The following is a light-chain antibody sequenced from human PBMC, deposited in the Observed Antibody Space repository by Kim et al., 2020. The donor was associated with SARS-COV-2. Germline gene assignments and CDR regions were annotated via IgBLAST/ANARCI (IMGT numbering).Light chain of an antibody. CDR3: QQYDNYPWT. Sequence: AAVGGRGSISGRASQSVSGWLAWYQQKPGRAPKDLIYDAFSLESGVPSRLIGSRSGTEFTLTISSLQPDDFATNYCQQYDNYPWTFGQGTKVDIK. CDR1: QSVSGW. CDR2: DAF. J-gene: IGKJ1*01. V-gene: IGKV1-5*01.